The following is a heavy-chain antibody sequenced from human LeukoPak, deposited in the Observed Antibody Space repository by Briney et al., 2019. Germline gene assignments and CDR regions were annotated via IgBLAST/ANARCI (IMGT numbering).Heavy chain of an antibody. CDR2: IKQDGSAK. Sequence: GGSLRLSCVASGFTFSSYWMSWVRQAPGKGLQWVANIKQDGSAKYYVDSVKGRFTISRDNAKNSLYLQMNSLRAEDTAVCYCASGWYSDYWGQGTLVTVSS. V-gene: IGHV3-7*02. CDR3: ASGWYSDY. J-gene: IGHJ4*02. CDR1: GFTFSSYW. D-gene: IGHD6-19*01.